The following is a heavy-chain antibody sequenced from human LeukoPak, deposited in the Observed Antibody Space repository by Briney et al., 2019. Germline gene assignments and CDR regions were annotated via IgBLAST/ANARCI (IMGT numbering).Heavy chain of an antibody. D-gene: IGHD5-12*01. CDR2: IKQDGSEK. CDR1: GFXFSSYW. J-gene: IGHJ4*02. Sequence: GGSLRLSCGASGFXFSSYWISWVRQAPGKGLEWVANIKQDGSEKYYVDSVKGRFTISRDNSKNTLYLQMSSLRAEDTAVYYCASTSGYDFWDMGYWGQGTLVTVSS. V-gene: IGHV3-7*02. CDR3: ASTSGYDFWDMGY.